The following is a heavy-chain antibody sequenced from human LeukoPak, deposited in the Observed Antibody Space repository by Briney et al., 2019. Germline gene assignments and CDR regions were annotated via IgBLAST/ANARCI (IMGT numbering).Heavy chain of an antibody. Sequence: ASVKVSYKASGYPFISNAMNWVRQAPGQGLELMGWINTNTGNPTYAQGFTGRFVFSLDTSVSTAYLQISSLKTEDTAVYYCARDNAGDIDYWGQGTLVTVSS. CDR2: INTNTGNP. J-gene: IGHJ4*02. D-gene: IGHD7-27*01. CDR3: ARDNAGDIDY. V-gene: IGHV7-4-1*02. CDR1: GYPFISNA.